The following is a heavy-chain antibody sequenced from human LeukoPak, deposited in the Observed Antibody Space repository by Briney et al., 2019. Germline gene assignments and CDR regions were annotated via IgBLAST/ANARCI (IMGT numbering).Heavy chain of an antibody. CDR2: IYPGDSDT. CDR1: GYSVTCYC. V-gene: IGHV5-51*01. D-gene: IGHD3-3*01. CDR3: ARTAYYDFWSGYPGPQDY. J-gene: IGHJ4*02. Sequence: GESLNISCKGSGYSVTCYCIGWVRQMTGKGLEWMGIIYPGDSDTRYSPSFQGQVTISADKSISTAYLQWSSLKASDTAMYYCARTAYYDFWSGYPGPQDYWGQGTLVTVSS.